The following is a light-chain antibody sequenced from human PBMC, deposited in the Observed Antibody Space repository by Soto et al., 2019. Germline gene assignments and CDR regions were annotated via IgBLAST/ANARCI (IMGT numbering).Light chain of an antibody. CDR1: NSDVAAYNY. J-gene: IGLJ1*01. Sequence: QSALTQPASVSGSPRQSFTLSCAGTNSDVAAYNYVFCYQHHPRKPPTLIVYAVNNRPSRDSHHFSGSKYSNTSSLSISRLQAEDEADYYCISWTSGATYVLGSGTKVTVL. CDR3: ISWTSGATYV. CDR2: AVN. V-gene: IGLV2-14*03.